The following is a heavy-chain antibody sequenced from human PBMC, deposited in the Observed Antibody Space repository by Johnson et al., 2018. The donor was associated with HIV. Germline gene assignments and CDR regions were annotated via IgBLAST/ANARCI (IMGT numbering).Heavy chain of an antibody. CDR3: ARDDGGGGDAFDI. J-gene: IGHJ3*02. CDR1: GFTFSSYG. V-gene: IGHV3-30*02. Sequence: VESGGGVVQPGGSLRLSCAASGFTFSSYGMHWVRQAPGKGLEWVAFIRYDGSNKYYADSVKGRFTISRENTKDTLSLQMNSLRAEDTAVYYCARDDGGGGDAFDIWGQGTMVTVSS. CDR2: IRYDGSNK. D-gene: IGHD2-15*01.